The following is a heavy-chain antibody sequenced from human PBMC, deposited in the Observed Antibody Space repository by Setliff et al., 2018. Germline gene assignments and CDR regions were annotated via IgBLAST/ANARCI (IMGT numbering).Heavy chain of an antibody. J-gene: IGHJ6*02. D-gene: IGHD1-7*01. CDR2: IDWDDDK. Sequence: GSGPTLVNPTQTLTLTCTFSGFSLSTSGMCVSWIRQPPGKALEWLARIDWDDDKYYSTSLKTRLTISKDTSKNQVVLTMTNMDPVDTATYYCARLTGTDYYYFGMDVWGQGTPVTVSS. CDR1: GFSLSTSGMC. CDR3: ARLTGTDYYYFGMDV. V-gene: IGHV2-70*11.